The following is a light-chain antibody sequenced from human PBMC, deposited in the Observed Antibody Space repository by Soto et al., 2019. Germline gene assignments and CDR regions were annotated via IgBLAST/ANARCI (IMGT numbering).Light chain of an antibody. Sequence: QSALTQPASVSGSPGQSITISCTGTSTDVGGYTSVSWYQQHPGQPPKLMIYEVNNRPSGVSFRFSGSKSGNTASLTISVLQAEDAADYYCTSLTGTNPCVFGTGTKVTVL. V-gene: IGLV2-14*01. CDR2: EVN. J-gene: IGLJ1*01. CDR1: STDVGGYTS. CDR3: TSLTGTNPCV.